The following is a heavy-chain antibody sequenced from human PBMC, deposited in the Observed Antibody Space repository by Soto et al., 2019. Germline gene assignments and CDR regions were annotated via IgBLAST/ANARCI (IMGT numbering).Heavy chain of an antibody. V-gene: IGHV1-2*02. CDR2: INPNSGGT. CDR3: ARAVGSSSWYEQNWFDP. D-gene: IGHD6-13*01. Sequence: ALVKVSCKASGYTFTGYYMHWVRQAPGQGLEWMGWINPNSGGTNYAQKFQGRVTMTRDTSISTAYMELSRLRSDDTAVYYCARAVGSSSWYEQNWFDPWGQGTLVTVSS. J-gene: IGHJ5*02. CDR1: GYTFTGYY.